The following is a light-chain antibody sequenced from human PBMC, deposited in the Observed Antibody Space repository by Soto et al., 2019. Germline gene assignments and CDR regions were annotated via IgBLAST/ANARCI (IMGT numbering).Light chain of an antibody. J-gene: IGKJ4*01. CDR3: EQINSFPLT. CDR1: QGISSS. CDR2: AAS. Sequence: DIQLTQSPSFLSASVGDRVTITCRASQGISSSLAWYQQKPGRAPELLLYAASTLQSGVPSRFSGSGSGTEFTLTISSLQPEDFATYYCEQINSFPLTFGGGTKVEIK. V-gene: IGKV1-9*01.